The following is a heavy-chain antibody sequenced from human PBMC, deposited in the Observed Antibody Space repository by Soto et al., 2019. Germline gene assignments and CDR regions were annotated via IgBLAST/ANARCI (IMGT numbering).Heavy chain of an antibody. D-gene: IGHD2-2*01. J-gene: IGHJ6*02. Sequence: SETLSLTCTVSGGSISSGGYYWSWIRQHPGKGLEWIGYIYYSGSTYYNPSLKSRVTISVDTSKNQFSLKLSSVTAADTAVYYCARDVGYCSSTSCPQDYYYGMDVWGQGTTVTVSS. CDR3: ARDVGYCSSTSCPQDYYYGMDV. V-gene: IGHV4-31*03. CDR1: GGSISSGGYY. CDR2: IYYSGST.